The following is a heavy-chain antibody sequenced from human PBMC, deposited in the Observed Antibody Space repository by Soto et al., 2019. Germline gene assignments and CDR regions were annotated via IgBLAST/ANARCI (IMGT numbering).Heavy chain of an antibody. V-gene: IGHV4-39*01. CDR3: AIPLGGYDWAP. J-gene: IGHJ5*02. CDR2: IYYSGST. Sequence: SETLSLTCTVSGGSISSSSYYWGWIRQPPGKGLEWIGSIYYSGSTYYNPSLKSRVTISVDTSKNQFSLKLSSVTAADTVVYYCAIPLGGYDWAPWGQGTLVTVSS. D-gene: IGHD5-12*01. CDR1: GGSISSSSYY.